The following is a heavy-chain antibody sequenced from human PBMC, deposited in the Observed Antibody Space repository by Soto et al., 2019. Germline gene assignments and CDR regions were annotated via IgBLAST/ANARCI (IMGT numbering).Heavy chain of an antibody. CDR1: GFTLRSYA. J-gene: IGHJ4*02. Sequence: GGSLRLACAASGFTLRSYAMHGVRQAPGKGLEWVAVISYDGSNKYYADSVKGRFTISRDNSKNTLYLQMNSLRAEDTAVYYCARGHDPLRVSIAVAADYWGQGTLVTVSS. V-gene: IGHV3-30-3*01. CDR2: ISYDGSNK. D-gene: IGHD6-19*01. CDR3: ARGHDPLRVSIAVAADY.